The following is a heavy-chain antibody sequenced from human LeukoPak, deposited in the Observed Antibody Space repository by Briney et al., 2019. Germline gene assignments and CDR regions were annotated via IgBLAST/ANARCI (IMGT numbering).Heavy chain of an antibody. CDR3: ARDWGIAAAYNWFDP. CDR1: GYTFTSYY. J-gene: IGHJ5*02. CDR2: INPSGGST. Sequence: ASVKVSCKASGYTFTSYYMHWVRQALGQRLEWMGIINPSGGSTSYAQKFQGRVTMTRDTSTSTVYMELSSLRSEDTAAYYCARDWGIAAAYNWFDPWGQGTLVTVSS. V-gene: IGHV1-46*01. D-gene: IGHD6-13*01.